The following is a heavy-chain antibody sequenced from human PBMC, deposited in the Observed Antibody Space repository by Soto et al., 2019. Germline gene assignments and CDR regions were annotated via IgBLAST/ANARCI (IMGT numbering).Heavy chain of an antibody. CDR1: GYTFTSYD. D-gene: IGHD2-2*01. CDR2: MNPNSGNT. Sequence: GASVKVSCKASGYTFTSYDINWVRQATGQGLEWTGWMNPNSGNTGYAQKFQGRVTMTRNTSISTAYMELSSLRSEDTAVYYCARGPAAQYYYYYYMDVWAKGPRSPSP. J-gene: IGHJ6*03. CDR3: ARGPAAQYYYYYYMDV. V-gene: IGHV1-8*01.